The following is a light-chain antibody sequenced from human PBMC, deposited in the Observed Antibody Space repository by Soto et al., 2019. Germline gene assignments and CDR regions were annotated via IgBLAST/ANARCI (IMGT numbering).Light chain of an antibody. V-gene: IGLV2-23*02. CDR2: EVS. CDR1: RSDVGSYNL. CDR3: CSYAGSSTYA. J-gene: IGLJ1*01. Sequence: QSVLTQPACVSGSPGQSITISCTVTRSDVGSYNLVSWYQQHPGKAPKLMIYEVSKRPSGVSNRFSGSKSGNTASLTVSGLQAEDESDYYCCSYAGSSTYAFGTGTKVTVL.